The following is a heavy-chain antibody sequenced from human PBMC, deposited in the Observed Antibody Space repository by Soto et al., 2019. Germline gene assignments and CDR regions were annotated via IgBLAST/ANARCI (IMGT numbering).Heavy chain of an antibody. J-gene: IGHJ3*02. Sequence: QLQLQESGPGLVKPSETLSLTCTVAGGSVSSSTYYWGWIRQPPGKGLEWIATFYYSGSTYHNPSLNSRVTISPDTSKNQFSLKLGSVTATDTAVYYCARHHGTYYDAFDIWGQGTMVTVSS. V-gene: IGHV4-39*01. CDR3: ARHHGTYYDAFDI. CDR2: FYYSGST. CDR1: GGSVSSSTYY. D-gene: IGHD1-1*01.